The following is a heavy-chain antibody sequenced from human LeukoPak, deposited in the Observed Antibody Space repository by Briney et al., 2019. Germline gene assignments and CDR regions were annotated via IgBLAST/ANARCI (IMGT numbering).Heavy chain of an antibody. CDR2: INEGGNEK. J-gene: IGHJ4*02. Sequence: GGSLRLSCAASGFTFRNYWMSWVRQVPGKGLEWVVNINEGGNEKNYVDSVKGRFTISRDNAKNSLYLQMNSLRAEDTAVYYCARGSSMVITTLSDYWGQGTLVTVSS. CDR1: GFTFRNYW. V-gene: IGHV3-7*01. CDR3: ARGSSMVITTLSDY. D-gene: IGHD3-22*01.